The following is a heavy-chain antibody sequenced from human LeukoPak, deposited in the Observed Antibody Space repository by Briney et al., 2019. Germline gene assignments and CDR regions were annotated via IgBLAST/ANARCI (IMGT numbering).Heavy chain of an antibody. CDR1: GFTFSSYS. CDR3: ASGGITIFGVVIEGR. Sequence: GGSLRLSCAASGFTFSSYSMNWVRQAPGKGLEWVSSISSSSSYIYYADSVKGRFTISRDNAKNSLYLQMSSLRAEDTAVYYCASGGITIFGVVIEGRWGQGTLVTVSS. J-gene: IGHJ4*02. CDR2: ISSSSSYI. V-gene: IGHV3-21*01. D-gene: IGHD3-3*01.